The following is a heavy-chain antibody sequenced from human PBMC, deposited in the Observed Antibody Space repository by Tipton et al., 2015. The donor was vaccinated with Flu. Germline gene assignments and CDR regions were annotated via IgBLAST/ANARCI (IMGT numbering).Heavy chain of an antibody. J-gene: IGHJ4*02. V-gene: IGHV4-59*01. CDR1: GGSISGYY. Sequence: GLVKPSEILSLTCTVSGGSISGYYWSWIRQPPGKRLEWVGYVYYSGSTNYNPPLKSRLTMSLDTSKNQLSLRLSSVTAADTAVYYCARGPPGPSIRAYYFDIWGQGALVTVSS. D-gene: IGHD2-21*01. CDR3: ARGPPGPSIRAYYFDI. CDR2: VYYSGST.